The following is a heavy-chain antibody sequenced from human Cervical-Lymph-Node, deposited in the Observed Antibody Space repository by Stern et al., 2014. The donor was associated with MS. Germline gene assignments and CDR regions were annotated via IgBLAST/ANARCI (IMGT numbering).Heavy chain of an antibody. V-gene: IGHV1-2*02. CDR3: ARGSGTAYDLRGDY. J-gene: IGHJ4*01. CDR2: INPNSGGT. D-gene: IGHD3-3*01. CDR1: GYIFTDYY. Sequence: DQLVESGAEARAPGASMKVSCKASGYIFTDYYLHWGRQAPGQGLEWLGWINPNSGGTNYAQNFQGRVTMTRDTSISTAYMELRWLGSADTAVYYCARGSGTAYDLRGDYWGQGTLVTVSS.